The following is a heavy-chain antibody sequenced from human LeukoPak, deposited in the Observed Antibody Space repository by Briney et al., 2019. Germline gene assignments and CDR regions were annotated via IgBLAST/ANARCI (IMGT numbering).Heavy chain of an antibody. J-gene: IGHJ5*02. CDR2: ISPSGGST. D-gene: IGHD5-24*01. V-gene: IGHV1-46*01. Sequence: ASVKVSCTAFGYTFTSNDMHCGRQAPGQGPEWRGVISPSGGSTTYAQKFQGRVTLTRDMSTSTDYLELSSLRSEDTAVYYCARDNSVRDEAWWFNPWGQGTLVTVSS. CDR1: GYTFTSND. CDR3: ARDNSVRDEAWWFNP.